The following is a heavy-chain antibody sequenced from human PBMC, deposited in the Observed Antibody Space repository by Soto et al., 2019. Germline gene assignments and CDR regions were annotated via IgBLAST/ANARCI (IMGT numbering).Heavy chain of an antibody. Sequence: SLRLSCAAPGFSFTNAWMNWVRQAPGKGLEWVARIKSKTDGGTTDYAAPVKGRFTISRDDSKNTLYLQMNSLKTEDTAVYYCTTVTVILVHLDYWGPGTLVTVSS. V-gene: IGHV3-15*07. D-gene: IGHD3-22*01. J-gene: IGHJ4*02. CDR1: GFSFTNAW. CDR3: TTVTVILVHLDY. CDR2: IKSKTDGGTT.